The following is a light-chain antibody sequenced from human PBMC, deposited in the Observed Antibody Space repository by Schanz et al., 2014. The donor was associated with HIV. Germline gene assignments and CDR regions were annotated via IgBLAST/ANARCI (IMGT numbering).Light chain of an antibody. V-gene: IGKV1-5*03. CDR2: KAS. CDR3: QQYDSRVT. J-gene: IGKJ1*01. Sequence: DIRMTQSPSILSASVGDTVTITCRASQTIGSWLAWYQQKPGKAPKLLIYKASSYDDGVPSRFSGSESGTEFTLTISSLQPDDFATYYCQQYDSRVTFGQGTKV. CDR1: QTIGSW.